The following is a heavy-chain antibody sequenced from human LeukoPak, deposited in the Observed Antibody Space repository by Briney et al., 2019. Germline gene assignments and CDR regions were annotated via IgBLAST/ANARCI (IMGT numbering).Heavy chain of an antibody. Sequence: SETLSLTCTVSGGSISGYYWSWIRQPPGKGLEWIGYIYYSGSTNYNPSLKSRVTISVDTSKNQFSLKLSSVTAADTAVYYCARHGRGYCSSTSCNDAFDIWGQGTMVTVSS. CDR2: IYYSGST. CDR3: ARHGRGYCSSTSCNDAFDI. V-gene: IGHV4-59*08. D-gene: IGHD2-2*01. CDR1: GGSISGYY. J-gene: IGHJ3*02.